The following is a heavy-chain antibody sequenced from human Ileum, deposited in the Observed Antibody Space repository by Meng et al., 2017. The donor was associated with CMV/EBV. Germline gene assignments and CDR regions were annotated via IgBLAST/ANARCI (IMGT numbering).Heavy chain of an antibody. CDR1: GGSIRSGDYY. D-gene: IGHD2-21*01. CDR2: IHYSGST. J-gene: IGHJ4*02. Sequence: LRLSCTVSGGSIRSGDYYWSWIRQPPGKGLEWIGYIHYSGSTYYNPSLKSRPIISVDTSKNQLSLDLRSVTAADTAVYYCARGALDHINCGGDCALDYWGQGTLVTVSS. CDR3: ARGALDHINCGGDCALDY. V-gene: IGHV4-30-4*08.